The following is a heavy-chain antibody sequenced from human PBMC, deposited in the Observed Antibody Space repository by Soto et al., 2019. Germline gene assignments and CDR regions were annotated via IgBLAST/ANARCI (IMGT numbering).Heavy chain of an antibody. Sequence: SETLSLTCSVSNGSVSSGNYFWTWIRQPPGKGLEWIGYIYYSGSTYYTPSLKSRLTISVDTSKNQFSLRLSSVTAADTAVYYCATAPGTYDYVWGNYRHYYFDSWGQGTLVTVSS. CDR2: IYYSGST. J-gene: IGHJ4*02. CDR3: ATAPGTYDYVWGNYRHYYFDS. V-gene: IGHV4-30-4*01. CDR1: NGSVSSGNYF. D-gene: IGHD3-16*02.